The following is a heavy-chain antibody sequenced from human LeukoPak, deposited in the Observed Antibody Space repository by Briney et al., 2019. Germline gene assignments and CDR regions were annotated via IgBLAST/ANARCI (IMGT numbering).Heavy chain of an antibody. CDR1: GSSFTSYW. CDR3: ARDHRFGGVPHWFDP. V-gene: IGHV3-7*01. D-gene: IGHD3-16*01. Sequence: GGSLRLSCAASGSSFTSYWLSWVRQAPGKGLQWVANINQDGSEIHYADSVKGRFTISRDNAENLVYLQMSSLRAEDTAVYYCARDHRFGGVPHWFDPWGQGTLVTVSS. J-gene: IGHJ5*02. CDR2: INQDGSEI.